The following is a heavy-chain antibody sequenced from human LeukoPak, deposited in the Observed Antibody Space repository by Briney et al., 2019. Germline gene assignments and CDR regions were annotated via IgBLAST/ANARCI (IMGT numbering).Heavy chain of an antibody. D-gene: IGHD1-26*01. V-gene: IGHV3-73*01. CDR3: TRDSGTYNWFDR. Sequence: AGGSLRLSCGASGFTFSCSAIHGLRQSSGKGLEWVGQIDKKDKGYATATAYAASVKGRFTISRDDSINTAYLQMKSLKTEDTALYYCTRDSGTYNWFDRWGQGTLVTVSS. CDR1: GFTFSCSA. J-gene: IGHJ5*02. CDR2: IDKKDKGYATAT.